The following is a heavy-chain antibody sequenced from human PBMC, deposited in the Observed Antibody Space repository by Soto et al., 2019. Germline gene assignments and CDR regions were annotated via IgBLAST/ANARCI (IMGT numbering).Heavy chain of an antibody. CDR2: TSYDGTNN. CDR1: GFTFRSYV. CDR3: ARWGTTRGLDV. V-gene: IGHV3-30*19. D-gene: IGHD3-16*01. Sequence: QVQLVESGGGVVQPGTSLRLSCVGSGFTFRSYVIHWVRQAPGKGLEWVALTSYDGTNNYYGDSVKGRFTISRDNSKNTVDLQIDSLRLEDTSLYCCARWGTTRGLDVWGPGTLVSVSS. J-gene: IGHJ4*02.